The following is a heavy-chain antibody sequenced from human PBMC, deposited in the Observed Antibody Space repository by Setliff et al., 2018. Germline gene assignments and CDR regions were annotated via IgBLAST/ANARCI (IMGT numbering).Heavy chain of an antibody. D-gene: IGHD3-10*01. Sequence: PGGSLRLSCSTSGFTFSSYAMHWVRQAPGKGLEWVAVISYDGSNKYYADSVRGRFTISRDNSKNTLYLQMNSLRAEDTAVYYCAIYGSGSSVHYWGQGTLVTVSS. V-gene: IGHV3-30-3*02. CDR3: AIYGSGSSVHY. CDR2: ISYDGSNK. J-gene: IGHJ4*02. CDR1: GFTFSSYA.